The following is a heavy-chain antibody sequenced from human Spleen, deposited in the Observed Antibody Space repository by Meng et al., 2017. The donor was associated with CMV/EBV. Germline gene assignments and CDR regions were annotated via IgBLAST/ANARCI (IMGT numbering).Heavy chain of an antibody. D-gene: IGHD2-15*01. Sequence: CKVSGYTLTELSMHWVRQAPGKGLEWMGGLDPEDGETIYAQKFQGRVTMTEDTSTDTAYMELSSLRSEDTAVYYCATTRWPKDWYFDLWGRGTLVTVSS. CDR3: ATTRWPKDWYFDL. V-gene: IGHV1-24*01. J-gene: IGHJ2*01. CDR1: GYTLTELS. CDR2: LDPEDGET.